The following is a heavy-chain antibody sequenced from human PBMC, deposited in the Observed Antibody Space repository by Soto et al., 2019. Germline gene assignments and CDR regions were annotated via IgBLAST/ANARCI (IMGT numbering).Heavy chain of an antibody. V-gene: IGHV1-69*13. J-gene: IGHJ4*02. CDR3: ASVPRAIYCSSTSCYRGGLDY. Sequence: GASVKVSCKASGGTFSSYAISWVRQAPGQGLEWMGGIIPIFGTANYAQKFQGRVTITADESTSTAYMELSSLRSEDTAVHYCASVPRAIYCSSTSCYRGGLDYWGQGTLVTVSS. D-gene: IGHD2-2*01. CDR1: GGTFSSYA. CDR2: IIPIFGTA.